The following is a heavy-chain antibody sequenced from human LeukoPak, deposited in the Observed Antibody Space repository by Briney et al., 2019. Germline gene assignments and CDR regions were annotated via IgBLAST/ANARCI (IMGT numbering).Heavy chain of an antibody. Sequence: GGSLRLSCAASGFTLSSYAMSWVRQGPGKGLEWVSAISVSGNTYHADPVKGRFTISRDSSKNTLYLQMNSLRAGDAAVYYCAKAPVSTCSGAYCYPFDYWSQGTLVTVSS. J-gene: IGHJ4*02. CDR2: ISVSGNT. CDR3: AKAPVSTCSGAYCYPFDY. D-gene: IGHD2-15*01. V-gene: IGHV3-23*01. CDR1: GFTLSSYA.